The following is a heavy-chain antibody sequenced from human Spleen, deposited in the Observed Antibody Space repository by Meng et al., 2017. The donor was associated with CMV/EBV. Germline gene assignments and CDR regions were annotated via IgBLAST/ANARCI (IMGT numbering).Heavy chain of an antibody. Sequence: LRLSCSVSGGSISSYYWSWIRQPPGKGLEWIGYIYYSGSTNYNPSLKSRVTISVDTSKNQFSLKLSSVTAADTAVYYCARGGYSGYDLHLLFDYWGQGTLVTVSS. D-gene: IGHD5-12*01. CDR1: GGSISSYY. CDR3: ARGGYSGYDLHLLFDY. J-gene: IGHJ4*02. CDR2: IYYSGST. V-gene: IGHV4-59*01.